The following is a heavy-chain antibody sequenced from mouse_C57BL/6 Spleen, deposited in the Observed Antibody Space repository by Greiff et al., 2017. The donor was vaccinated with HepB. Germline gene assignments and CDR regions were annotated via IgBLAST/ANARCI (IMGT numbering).Heavy chain of an antibody. D-gene: IGHD2-3*01. CDR3: ARRKADGYYVRYFDV. V-gene: IGHV5-9*01. CDR2: ISGGGGNT. Sequence: DVKLVESGGGLVKPGGSLKLSCAASGFTFSSYTMSWVRQTPEKRLEWVATISGGGGNTYYPDSVKGRFTISRDNAKNTLYLQMSSLRSEDTALYYCARRKADGYYVRYFDVWGTGTTVTVSS. CDR1: GFTFSSYT. J-gene: IGHJ1*03.